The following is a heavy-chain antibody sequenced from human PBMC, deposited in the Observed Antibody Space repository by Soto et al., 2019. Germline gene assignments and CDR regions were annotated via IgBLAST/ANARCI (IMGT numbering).Heavy chain of an antibody. J-gene: IGHJ4*02. CDR1: GGSIGSNGYY. V-gene: IGHV4-31*03. CDR3: ARADYGDRGLAFDS. CDR2: IYNTGSA. Sequence: QVQLQESGPGLVKTSQTLSLTCSVSGGSIGSNGYYWSWIRQHPGKGLAWIGYIYNTGSAYYSPSIKSRVTISIDTSQNQFSLKVASVTAADTAVYYCARADYGDRGLAFDSWGQGTLVTVSS. D-gene: IGHD4-17*01.